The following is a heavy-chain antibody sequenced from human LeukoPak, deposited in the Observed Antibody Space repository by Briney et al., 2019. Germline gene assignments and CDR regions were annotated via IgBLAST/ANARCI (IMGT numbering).Heavy chain of an antibody. CDR1: GFTFSSYS. V-gene: IGHV3-21*01. CDR3: ARDLGYSYGSDYYYYMDV. J-gene: IGHJ6*03. D-gene: IGHD5-18*01. Sequence: GGSLRLSCAASGFTFSSYSMNWVRQAPGKGLEWVSSISSSSSYIYYADSVKGRFTISRDNAKNSLYLQMNSLRAEDTAVYYCARDLGYSYGSDYYYYMDVWGKGTTVTVSS. CDR2: ISSSSSYI.